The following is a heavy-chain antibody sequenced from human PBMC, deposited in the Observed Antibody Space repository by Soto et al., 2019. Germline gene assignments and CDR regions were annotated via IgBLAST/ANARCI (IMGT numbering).Heavy chain of an antibody. V-gene: IGHV4-31*03. J-gene: IGHJ4*02. D-gene: IGHD3-22*01. CDR1: GDSISSGTYY. CDR2: IHYSGRT. CDR3: ASASSGYRTFDH. Sequence: QVQLQESGPGLVKPSQTLSLTCTVSGDSISSGTYYWSWIRQHPGKGLEWIGYIHYSGRTYYNPSLKSRLTISGDTSKNQFSLKLSSVTAADTALYYCASASSGYRTFDHWGQGTLVTVSS.